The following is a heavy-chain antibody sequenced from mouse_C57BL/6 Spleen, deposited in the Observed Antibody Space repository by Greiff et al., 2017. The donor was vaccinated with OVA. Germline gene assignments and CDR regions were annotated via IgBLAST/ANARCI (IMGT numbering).Heavy chain of an antibody. J-gene: IGHJ2*01. CDR1: GYTFTDYE. CDR3: TRGGVSLSQESYGFDY. V-gene: IGHV1-15*01. D-gene: IGHD1-1*02. CDR2: IDPETGGT. Sequence: QVQLQQSGAELVRPGASVTLSCKASGYTFTDYEMHWVKQTPVHGLEWIGAIDPETGGTAYNQKFKGKAILTADKSSSTAYMELRSLTSEDSAVYYCTRGGVSLSQESYGFDYWGQGTTLTVSS.